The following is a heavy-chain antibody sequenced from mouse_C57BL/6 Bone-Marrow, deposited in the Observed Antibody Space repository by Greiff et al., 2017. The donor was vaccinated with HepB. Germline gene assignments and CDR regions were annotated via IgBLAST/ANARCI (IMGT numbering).Heavy chain of an antibody. CDR1: GYTFTNYW. Sequence: VQLQQSGAELVRPGTSVKMSCKASGYTFTNYWIGWAKQRPGHGLEWIGDIYPGGGYTNYNEKFKGKATLTADKSSSTAYMQLSSLTSEDAAIYYCASGGRDYGRFAYWGQGTLVTVSA. CDR2: IYPGGGYT. J-gene: IGHJ3*01. V-gene: IGHV1-63*01. D-gene: IGHD2-4*01. CDR3: ASGGRDYGRFAY.